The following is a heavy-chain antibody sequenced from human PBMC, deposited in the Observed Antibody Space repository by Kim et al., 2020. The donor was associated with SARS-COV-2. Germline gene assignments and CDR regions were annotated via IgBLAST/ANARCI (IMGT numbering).Heavy chain of an antibody. D-gene: IGHD3-10*01. Sequence: SGPTLVNPTQTLTLTCTFSGFSLSTSGVGVGWIRQPPGKALEWLALIYWDDDKRYSPSLKSRLTITKDTSKNQVVLTMTNMDPVDTATYYCALEDYYGSGRTFDYWGQGTLVTVSS. CDR3: ALEDYYGSGRTFDY. J-gene: IGHJ4*02. CDR2: IYWDDDK. CDR1: GFSLSTSGVG. V-gene: IGHV2-5*02.